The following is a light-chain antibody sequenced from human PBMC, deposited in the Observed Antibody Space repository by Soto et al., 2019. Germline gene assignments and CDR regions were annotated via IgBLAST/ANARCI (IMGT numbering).Light chain of an antibody. CDR3: QQCGSSPWT. CDR1: QSIGSSY. V-gene: IGKV3-20*01. J-gene: IGKJ1*01. Sequence: EVVLTHSPGTLSLSPWEIATLSCRASQSIGSSYLAWYQQKPGQAPRLLIYAASSRATGIPDRFSGGGSGTDFTLTISRLEPEDFAVYYCQQCGSSPWTFGQGTKVDIK. CDR2: AAS.